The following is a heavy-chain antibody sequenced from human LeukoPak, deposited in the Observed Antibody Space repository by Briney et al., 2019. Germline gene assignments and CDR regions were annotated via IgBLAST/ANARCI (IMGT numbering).Heavy chain of an antibody. CDR1: GFIFSDHY. Sequence: PGGSLRLSCAASGFIFSDHYMGRLRQAPGKGLEWVSYIDKSGTNIDYADSVKGRFTVSRDNTRNSLFLQMNSLSAEDTAAYFCAREERRLYGNPDHWGQGTLVTVSS. D-gene: IGHD2/OR15-2a*01. CDR3: AREERRLYGNPDH. J-gene: IGHJ4*02. CDR2: IDKSGTNI. V-gene: IGHV3-11*01.